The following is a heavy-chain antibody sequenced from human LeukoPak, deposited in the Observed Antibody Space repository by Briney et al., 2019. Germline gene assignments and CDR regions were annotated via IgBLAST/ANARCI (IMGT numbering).Heavy chain of an antibody. D-gene: IGHD3-16*01. CDR3: ARGGGLDV. Sequence: GGSLRLSCAASGFTFSSYWMNWARQAPGKGLEWVASINHNGNVNYYVDSVKGRFTISRDHAKNSLYLQMSNLRAEDTAVYFCARGGGLDVWGQGATVTVSS. CDR1: GFTFSSYW. J-gene: IGHJ6*02. V-gene: IGHV3-7*03. CDR2: INHNGNVN.